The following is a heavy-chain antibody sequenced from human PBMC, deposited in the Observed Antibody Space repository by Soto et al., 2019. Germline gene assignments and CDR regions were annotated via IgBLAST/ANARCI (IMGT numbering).Heavy chain of an antibody. CDR2: ISYDGNNK. Sequence: QVQVVESGGGVVQPGWSLRLSCAASGFSFSSYAMHWVRQAPGKGLEWVAVISYDGNNKYYADSVKGRITISRDSSKNMVYLQMNSLRPEDTAVYYCARAPPRGIAAPGTWGSGMDVWGQGTTVTVSS. V-gene: IGHV3-30-3*01. CDR3: ARAPPRGIAAPGTWGSGMDV. D-gene: IGHD6-13*01. J-gene: IGHJ6*02. CDR1: GFSFSSYA.